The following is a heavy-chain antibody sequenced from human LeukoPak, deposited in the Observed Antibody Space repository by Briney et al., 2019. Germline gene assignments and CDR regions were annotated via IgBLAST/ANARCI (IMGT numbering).Heavy chain of an antibody. CDR3: ARDGRCSGGSCYSEAFDI. D-gene: IGHD2-15*01. Sequence: ASVKVSCKASGYTFTSYGVSWVRQAPGQGLEWMGWISTYNGNTNYAQKLQGRVTMTTHTSTTTAYMELRSLRSDDTAVYYCARDGRCSGGSCYSEAFDIWGQGTMVTVSS. V-gene: IGHV1-18*01. J-gene: IGHJ3*02. CDR2: ISTYNGNT. CDR1: GYTFTSYG.